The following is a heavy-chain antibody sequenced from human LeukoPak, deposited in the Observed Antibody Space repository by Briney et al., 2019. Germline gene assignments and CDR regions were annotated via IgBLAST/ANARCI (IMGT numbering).Heavy chain of an antibody. J-gene: IGHJ6*02. Sequence: GASVKVSCKASGYTFTSYDINWVRQATGQGLEWMGWMNPNSGNTGYAQKFQGRVTVTRNTSISTAYMELSSLRSEDTAVYYCARGRGSYAYFDGMDVWGQGTTVTVSS. V-gene: IGHV1-8*01. D-gene: IGHD5-18*01. CDR2: MNPNSGNT. CDR1: GYTFTSYD. CDR3: ARGRGSYAYFDGMDV.